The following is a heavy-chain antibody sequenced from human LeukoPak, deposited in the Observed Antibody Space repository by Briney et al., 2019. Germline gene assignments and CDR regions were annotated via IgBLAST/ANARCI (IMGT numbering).Heavy chain of an antibody. V-gene: IGHV4-4*07. Sequence: PSETLSLTCTVSGGSISSYYWSWIRQPAGKGLEWIGRIYSSGSTNYNPSLKSRVTMSVDTSKNQFSLKLSSVTAADTAVYYCARGGFNGSGSYYGDYWGQGTLVTVSS. CDR3: ARGGFNGSGSYYGDY. D-gene: IGHD3-10*01. CDR1: GGSISSYY. CDR2: IYSSGST. J-gene: IGHJ4*02.